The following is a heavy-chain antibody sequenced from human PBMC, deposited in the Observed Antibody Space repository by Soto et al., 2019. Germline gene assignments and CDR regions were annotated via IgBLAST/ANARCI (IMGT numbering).Heavy chain of an antibody. Sequence: SETLSLTCAVYGGSFSGYYWSCFRQHPGRGLEWIVEINHSGNTNYNPSLKSRVTISVDTSKNQFSLKLSSGTAADTAVYYCALGYCTNGVCSLDYWGQGTLVTVSS. CDR1: GGSFSGYY. J-gene: IGHJ4*02. V-gene: IGHV4-34*01. CDR3: ALGYCTNGVCSLDY. D-gene: IGHD2-8*01. CDR2: INHSGNT.